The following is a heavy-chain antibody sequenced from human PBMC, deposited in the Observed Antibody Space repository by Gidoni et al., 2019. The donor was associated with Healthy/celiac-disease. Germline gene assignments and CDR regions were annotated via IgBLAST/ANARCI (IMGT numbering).Heavy chain of an antibody. CDR3: ARHEYCSGGSCYSGYAFDI. Sequence: QLQLQESGPGLVKPSETLSLTCTVSGGSISSSSYYWGWIRQPPGKGLEWIGSIYYSGSTYYNPSLKSRVTISVDTSKNQFSLKLSSVTAADTAVYYCARHEYCSGGSCYSGYAFDIWGQGTMVTVSS. J-gene: IGHJ3*02. CDR1: GGSISSSSYY. V-gene: IGHV4-39*01. D-gene: IGHD2-15*01. CDR2: IYYSGST.